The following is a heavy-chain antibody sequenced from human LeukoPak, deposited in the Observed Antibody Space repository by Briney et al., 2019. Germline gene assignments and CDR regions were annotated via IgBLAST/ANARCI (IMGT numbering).Heavy chain of an antibody. CDR1: GFTFGSYA. Sequence: PGGSLRLSCAASGFTFGSYAMSWVRQAPGKGLEWVSAISGSGGSTYYADSVKGRFTISRDNSKDTLYLQMNSLRAEDTAVYYCAKSPLDIVLVVYAKYYFDYWGQGTLVTVSS. J-gene: IGHJ4*02. D-gene: IGHD2-8*02. CDR3: AKSPLDIVLVVYAKYYFDY. V-gene: IGHV3-23*01. CDR2: ISGSGGST.